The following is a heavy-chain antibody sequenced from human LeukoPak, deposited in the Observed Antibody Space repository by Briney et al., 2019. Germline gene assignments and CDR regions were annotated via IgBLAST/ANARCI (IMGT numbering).Heavy chain of an antibody. V-gene: IGHV3-7*03. CDR2: IKQDGSEK. Sequence: GGSLRLYCAASGFTFSSYWMSWVRQAPGKGLAWVANIKQDGSEKYYVDSVKGRFTISRDNAKNSLYLQMNSLRAEDTAVYYCARGKAAVDYYYGMDVWGKGTTVTVSS. J-gene: IGHJ6*04. D-gene: IGHD6-13*01. CDR3: ARGKAAVDYYYGMDV. CDR1: GFTFSSYW.